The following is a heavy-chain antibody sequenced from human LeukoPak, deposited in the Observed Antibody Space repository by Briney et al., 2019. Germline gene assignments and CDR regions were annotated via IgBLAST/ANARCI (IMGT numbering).Heavy chain of an antibody. Sequence: GGSLRPSCAAPEFTSSNSWMHWFRQAPGKGLVWVARINSDGSTTNYADSVKGRFTISRDNAKNTLYLQMNSLRAEDTAVYYCARLTPPFDYWGQGTLVTVSS. D-gene: IGHD3-16*01. V-gene: IGHV3-74*01. CDR3: ARLTPPFDY. CDR2: INSDGSTT. CDR1: EFTSSNSW. J-gene: IGHJ4*02.